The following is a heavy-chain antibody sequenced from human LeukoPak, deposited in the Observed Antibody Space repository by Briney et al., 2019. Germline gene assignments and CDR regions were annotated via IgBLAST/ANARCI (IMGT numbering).Heavy chain of an antibody. J-gene: IGHJ4*02. D-gene: IGHD4-17*01. CDR1: GGSFSGYY. V-gene: IGHV4-34*01. CDR3: ARGPRIGDYRTRRFDY. Sequence: PSETLSLTCAVYGGSFSGYYWSWIRQPPGKGLEWIGEINHSGSTNYNPSLKSRVTISVDTSKNQFSLKLSSVTAADTAVYYCARGPRIGDYRTRRFDYWGQGTLVTVSS. CDR2: INHSGST.